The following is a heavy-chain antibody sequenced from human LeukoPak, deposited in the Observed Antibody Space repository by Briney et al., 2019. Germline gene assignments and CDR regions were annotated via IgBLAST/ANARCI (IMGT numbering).Heavy chain of an antibody. V-gene: IGHV1-69*04. CDR2: IIPILGIA. J-gene: IGHJ6*02. Sequence: GASVKVSCNASGGTFSSYAISWGGQAPGQGVEGMGRIIPILGIANYAQKFQGRVTITADKSTSTAYMELSSLRSEDTAVYYCAREDPVVAATYYYYYGMDVWGQGTTVTVSS. D-gene: IGHD2-15*01. CDR3: AREDPVVAATYYYYYGMDV. CDR1: GGTFSSYA.